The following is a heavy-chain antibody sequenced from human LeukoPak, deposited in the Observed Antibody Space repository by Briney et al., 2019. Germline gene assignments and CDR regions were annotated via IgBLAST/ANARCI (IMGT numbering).Heavy chain of an antibody. CDR1: GGSISSGSYY. CDR2: IYTSGST. Sequence: SQTLSLTCTVSGGSISSGSYYWSWIRQPAGKGLEWIGRIYTSGSTNYNPSLKSRVTISVDTSKNQFSLKLSSVTAADTAVYYCARGGPRITMIVVPMDVWGKGTTVTVSS. D-gene: IGHD3-22*01. CDR3: ARGGPRITMIVVPMDV. V-gene: IGHV4-61*02. J-gene: IGHJ6*03.